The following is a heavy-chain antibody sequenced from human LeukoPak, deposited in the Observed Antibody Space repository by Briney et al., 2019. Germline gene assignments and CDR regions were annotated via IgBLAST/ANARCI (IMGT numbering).Heavy chain of an antibody. Sequence: GGSLRLSCAASGFTFNSYAMSWVRQAPGKGLEWVSVISGSGGTTYYADSVKGRFTISRDNSKNTLYLQMNSLRAEDTAVYYCAKHIVVVVVATRAVFDYWGQGTLVTVSS. V-gene: IGHV3-23*01. D-gene: IGHD2-15*01. CDR3: AKHIVVVVVATRAVFDY. CDR1: GFTFNSYA. CDR2: ISGSGGTT. J-gene: IGHJ4*02.